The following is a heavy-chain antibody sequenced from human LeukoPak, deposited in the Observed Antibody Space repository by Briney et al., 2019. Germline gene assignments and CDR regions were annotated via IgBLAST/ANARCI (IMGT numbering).Heavy chain of an antibody. CDR3: ARVYWRGGSCYSGGPYDY. CDR2: ISSSGSTI. J-gene: IGHJ4*02. CDR1: GFTLSSYE. D-gene: IGHD2-15*01. Sequence: GGSLRLSCAASGFTLSSYEMNWVRQAPGKGLEWVSYISSSGSTIYYADSVKGRFTISRDNAKNSLYLQMNSLRAEDTAVYYCARVYWRGGSCYSGGPYDYWGQGTLVTVSS. V-gene: IGHV3-48*03.